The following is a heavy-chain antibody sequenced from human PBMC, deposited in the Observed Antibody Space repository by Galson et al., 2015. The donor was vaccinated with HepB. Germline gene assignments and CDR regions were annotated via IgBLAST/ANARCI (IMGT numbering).Heavy chain of an antibody. D-gene: IGHD4-11*01. CDR2: IYWDDDK. Sequence: PALVKPTQTLTLTRTFSGFSLSTSGAGVGWIRQPPGKALEWLALIYWDDDKRYSTSLKSRLTITKDTSKNQGVLTMTNRDPVDTATYYCAHRPPYSPGGYYFDYWGQGTLVTVSS. CDR3: AHRPPYSPGGYYFDY. J-gene: IGHJ4*02. CDR1: GFSLSTSGAG. V-gene: IGHV2-5*02.